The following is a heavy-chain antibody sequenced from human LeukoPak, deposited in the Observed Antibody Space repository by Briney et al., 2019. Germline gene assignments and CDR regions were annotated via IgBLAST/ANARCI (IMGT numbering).Heavy chain of an antibody. CDR1: GYTFTSYD. D-gene: IGHD4-17*01. CDR2: MNPNSGNT. V-gene: IGHV1-8*01. CDR3: ARDFDYGDFKPCDY. Sequence: ASVKVSCKASGYTFTSYDINWVRQATGRGLEWMGWMNPNSGNTGYAQKFQGRVTITRDTSARTVYMDLSSLRSEDTAVYYCARDFDYGDFKPCDYWGQGTLVTVSS. J-gene: IGHJ4*02.